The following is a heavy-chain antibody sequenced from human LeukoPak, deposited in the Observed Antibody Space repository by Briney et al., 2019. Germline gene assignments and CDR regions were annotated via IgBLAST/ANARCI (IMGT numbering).Heavy chain of an antibody. CDR2: ISAYNGNT. Sequence: ASVKVSCKASGGTFSSYAISWVRQAPGQGLEWMGWISAYNGNTNYAQKLQGRVTMTTDTSTSTAYMELRSLRSDDTAVYYCARDLEMATIAFDYWGQGTLVTVSS. CDR1: GGTFSSYA. D-gene: IGHD5-24*01. V-gene: IGHV1-18*01. J-gene: IGHJ4*02. CDR3: ARDLEMATIAFDY.